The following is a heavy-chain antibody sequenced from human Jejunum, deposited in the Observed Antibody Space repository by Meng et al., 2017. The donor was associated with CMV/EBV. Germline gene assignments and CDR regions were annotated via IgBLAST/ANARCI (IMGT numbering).Heavy chain of an antibody. D-gene: IGHD5-18*01. CDR1: STYG. CDR3: ARGKFQSVGIVYSYFDP. Sequence: STYGMNWVRQAPGKGLVWVSRINSDGSTTNYADSVKGRFTISRDNAKNTLYLQMNSLRAEDTAVYYCARGKFQSVGIVYSYFDPWGQGARVTVSS. J-gene: IGHJ5*02. CDR2: INSDGSTT. V-gene: IGHV3-74*01.